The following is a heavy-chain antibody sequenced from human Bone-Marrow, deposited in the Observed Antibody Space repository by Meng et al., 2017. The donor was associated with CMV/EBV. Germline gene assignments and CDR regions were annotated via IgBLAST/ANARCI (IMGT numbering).Heavy chain of an antibody. CDR2: IDPANGNT. V-gene: IGHV1-3*01. Sequence: GDIFTAYSIRGVRQAPGQSLEWMGWIDPANGNTKFPPKFQGRVTITRDTFATTVYIELSSLTSEDTAIYFCARDWGTAYATNYFDSWGQGTLVTVSS. J-gene: IGHJ4*02. D-gene: IGHD3-16*01. CDR1: GDIFTAYS. CDR3: ARDWGTAYATNYFDS.